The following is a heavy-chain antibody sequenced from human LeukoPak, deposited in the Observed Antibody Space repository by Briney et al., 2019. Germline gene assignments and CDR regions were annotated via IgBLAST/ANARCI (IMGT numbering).Heavy chain of an antibody. CDR1: GYILTELS. J-gene: IGHJ3*02. V-gene: IGHV1-24*01. CDR3: ATGGCSGGSCYVNEISFPDAFDI. D-gene: IGHD2-15*01. CDR2: FDPEDGET. Sequence: GASVKVSCKVSGYILTELSMHWVRQAPGKGLEWMGGFDPEDGETIYAQKFQGRVTMTEDTSTDTAYMELSSLRSEDTAVYYCATGGCSGGSCYVNEISFPDAFDIWGQGTMVTVSS.